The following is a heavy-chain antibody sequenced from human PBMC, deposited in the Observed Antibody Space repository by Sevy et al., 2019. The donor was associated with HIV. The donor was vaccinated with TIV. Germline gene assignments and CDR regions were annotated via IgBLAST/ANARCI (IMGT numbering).Heavy chain of an antibody. D-gene: IGHD3-9*01. V-gene: IGHV4-34*01. CDR1: GGSLSGYF. CDR3: AREGGDYDILTGYSPRYGMDV. CDR2: VNHSGST. Sequence: SETLSLTCVVYGGSLSGYFWSWIRQPPGKGLEWIGEVNHSGSTNYSPSLKSRVTISVDTSKNQFILKLSSVTAADTAVYYCAREGGDYDILTGYSPRYGMDVWGQGTTVTVSS. J-gene: IGHJ6*02.